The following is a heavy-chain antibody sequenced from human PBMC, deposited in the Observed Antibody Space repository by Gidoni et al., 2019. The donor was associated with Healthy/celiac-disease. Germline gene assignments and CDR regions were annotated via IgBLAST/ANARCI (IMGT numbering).Heavy chain of an antibody. V-gene: IGHV4-59*08. CDR2: IYSSGST. D-gene: IGHD6-13*01. J-gene: IGHJ5*02. CDR1: GCSISSYY. Sequence: QVQLQASGPGLVKPSETLSLTCTVSGCSISSYYWSWIRQPPGKGLEWIGYIYSSGSTNYKPSLKRRVTISVDTSKNKFSLKLSSVTAADKAVDYCARLYSSSWYRDWFDPWGQGTLVTVSS. CDR3: ARLYSSSWYRDWFDP.